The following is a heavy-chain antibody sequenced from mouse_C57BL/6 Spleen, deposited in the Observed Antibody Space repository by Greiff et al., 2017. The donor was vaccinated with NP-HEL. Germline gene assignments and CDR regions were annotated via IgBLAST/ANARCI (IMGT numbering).Heavy chain of an antibody. CDR1: GYTFTDYY. CDR2: INPYNGGT. Sequence: EVQLQQSGPVLVKPGASVKMSCKASGYTFTDYYMNWVKQSHGKSLEWIGVINPYNGGTSYKQKFKGKATLTVDKSSSTAYMELNSLTSEDSAVYYCARTPLTGTQAWCAYWGQGTLVTVSA. CDR3: ARTPLTGTQAWCAY. V-gene: IGHV1-19*01. D-gene: IGHD4-1*01. J-gene: IGHJ3*01.